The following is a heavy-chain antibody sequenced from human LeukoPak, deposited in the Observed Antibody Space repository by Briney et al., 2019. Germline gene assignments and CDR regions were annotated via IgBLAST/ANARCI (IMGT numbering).Heavy chain of an antibody. CDR1: GFTFSSYA. Sequence: QAGGSLRLSCAASGFTFSSYAMSWVRQAPGKGLEWVSSISTSGGSTYYADSVKGRFTISRDNSKNTLFLQMNSLRAEDTAVYYCAQDFWSGYYPKYWGQGTLVTVSS. D-gene: IGHD3-3*01. CDR3: AQDFWSGYYPKY. CDR2: ISTSGGST. J-gene: IGHJ4*02. V-gene: IGHV3-23*01.